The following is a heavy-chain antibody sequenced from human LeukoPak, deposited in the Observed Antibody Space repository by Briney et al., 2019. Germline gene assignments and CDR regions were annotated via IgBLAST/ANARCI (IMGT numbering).Heavy chain of an antibody. D-gene: IGHD5-12*01. CDR2: IYYSGST. CDR1: GGSISSYY. V-gene: IGHV4-59*12. Sequence: SETLSLTCTVSGGSISSYYWSWIRQPPGKGLEWIGYIYYSGSTNYNPSLKSRVTISVDTSKNQFSLKLSSVTAADTAVYYCARDLISEYSRSHSHFDPWGQGTLVTVSS. J-gene: IGHJ5*02. CDR3: ARDLISEYSRSHSHFDP.